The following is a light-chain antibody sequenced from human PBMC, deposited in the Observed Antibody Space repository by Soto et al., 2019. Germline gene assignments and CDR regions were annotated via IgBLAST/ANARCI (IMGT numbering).Light chain of an antibody. V-gene: IGLV2-14*03. CDR2: DVG. CDR1: RYDVGTYNY. Sequence: QSVLAQPASVSGSPGQSITISCTGTRYDVGTYNYVSWYQHHPGQAPKLIIYDVGSRPSGVSHRFSGSKSGITASLAISGLQAEDEDDYYCTSYTSEHPRFYVFGTGTKVTVL. CDR3: TSYTSEHPRFYV. J-gene: IGLJ1*01.